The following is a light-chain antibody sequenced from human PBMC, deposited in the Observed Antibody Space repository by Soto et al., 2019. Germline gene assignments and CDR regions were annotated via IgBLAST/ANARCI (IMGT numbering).Light chain of an antibody. CDR2: GAS. J-gene: IGKJ1*01. Sequence: EIVMTQSPATLSVSPGERATLSCRASQSVSSNLAWYQQKPGQAPRLLIYGASTRATGIPARFSGSGSGTVFTLNISSLQSEDFAVYFCQQYNNWPPTWTFGQGNKVEIK. CDR3: QQYNNWPPTWT. V-gene: IGKV3-15*01. CDR1: QSVSSN.